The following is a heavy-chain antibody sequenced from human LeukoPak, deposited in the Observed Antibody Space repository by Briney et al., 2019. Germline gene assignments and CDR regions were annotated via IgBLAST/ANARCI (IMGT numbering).Heavy chain of an antibody. CDR2: IKQDGSEK. Sequence: PGGPLRLSCAASGFTCSNVWMSWVRQAPGKGLEWVANIKQDGSEKNYVDSVKGRFTISRDNAKNSLYLQMNSLRVEDTAVYYCGRYGQVPIDWGQGTLVSVSS. V-gene: IGHV3-7*03. CDR1: GFTCSNVW. CDR3: GRYGQVPID. D-gene: IGHD3-10*01. J-gene: IGHJ4*02.